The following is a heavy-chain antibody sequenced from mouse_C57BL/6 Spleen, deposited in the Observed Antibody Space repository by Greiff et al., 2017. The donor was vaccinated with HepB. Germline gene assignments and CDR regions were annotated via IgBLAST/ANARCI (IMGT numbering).Heavy chain of an antibody. D-gene: IGHD2-10*02. CDR2: IYPRSGNT. CDR1: GYTFTSYG. CDR3: VYGRKNHYAMDY. V-gene: IGHV1-81*01. Sequence: VQVVESGAELARPGASVKLSCKASGYTFTSYGISWVKQRTGQGLEWIGEIYPRSGNTYYNEKFKGKATLTADKSSSTAYMELRSLTSEDSAVYFCVYGRKNHYAMDYWGQGTSVTVSS. J-gene: IGHJ4*01.